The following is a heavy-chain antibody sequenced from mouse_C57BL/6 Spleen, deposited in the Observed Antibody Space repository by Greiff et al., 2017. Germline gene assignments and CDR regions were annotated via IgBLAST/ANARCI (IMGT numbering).Heavy chain of an antibody. J-gene: IGHJ3*01. Sequence: QVQLQQSGAELVRPGTSVKMSCKASGYTFTNYWIGWAKQRPGHGLEWIGDIYPGGGYTNYNEKFKGKATLTADKSSSTAYMQFSSLTSEDSAIYYCARRDSNAWFAYWGQGTLVTVSA. CDR2: IYPGGGYT. CDR3: ARRDSNAWFAY. CDR1: GYTFTNYW. V-gene: IGHV1-63*01. D-gene: IGHD2-5*01.